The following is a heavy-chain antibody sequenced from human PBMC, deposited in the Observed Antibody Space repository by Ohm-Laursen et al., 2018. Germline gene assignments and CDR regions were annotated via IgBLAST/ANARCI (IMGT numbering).Heavy chain of an antibody. CDR1: GFSFSTYG. Sequence: SLRLSCAASGFSFSTYGMHWVRQAPGTGLEWVAMRWSDGSKRHYTDSLKGRFITSRDSPKNTLYLQINTLRAEDTAVYYCARDYYDGNGYDGFDYWGQGTLVTVSS. CDR3: ARDYYDGNGYDGFDY. D-gene: IGHD3-22*01. V-gene: IGHV3-33*01. J-gene: IGHJ4*02. CDR2: RWSDGSKR.